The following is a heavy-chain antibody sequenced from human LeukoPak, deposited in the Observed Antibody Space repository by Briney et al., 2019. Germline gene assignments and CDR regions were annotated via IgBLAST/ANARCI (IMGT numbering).Heavy chain of an antibody. Sequence: GGSLILSTAASGVTFISDCLRWVLHTPAKGLEWVSTISDSGDSTYYAHSVKGRFTISIDTSKNKLYLQMNTLTAEDTAVYYCAKSNGYGLVDIWGQGTMVTVSS. CDR3: AKSNGYGLVDI. J-gene: IGHJ3*02. CDR1: GVTFISDC. D-gene: IGHD3-10*01. V-gene: IGHV3-23*01. CDR2: ISDSGDST.